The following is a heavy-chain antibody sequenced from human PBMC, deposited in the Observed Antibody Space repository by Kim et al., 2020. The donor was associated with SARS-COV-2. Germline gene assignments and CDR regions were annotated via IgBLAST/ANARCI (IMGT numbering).Heavy chain of an antibody. CDR2: MNPNSGNT. CDR1: GYTFTSYD. J-gene: IGHJ4*02. CDR3: ARGIVPAAVYYFDY. D-gene: IGHD2-2*01. V-gene: IGHV1-8*01. Sequence: ASVKVSCKASGYTFTSYDINWVRQATGQGLEWMGWMNPNSGNTGYAQKFQGRVTMTRNTSISTAYMELSSLRSEDTAVYYCARGIVPAAVYYFDYWGQGTLVTVSS.